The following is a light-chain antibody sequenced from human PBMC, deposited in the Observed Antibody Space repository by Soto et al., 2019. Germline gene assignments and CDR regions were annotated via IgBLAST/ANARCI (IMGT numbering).Light chain of an antibody. CDR3: SSYTSSSTLAV. J-gene: IGLJ2*01. CDR2: EVS. Sequence: QSALTQPASVSGSPGQSITISCTGTSSDIGDYDYVSWYQHLPGKAPKLMIYEVSNRPSGVSNRFSGSKSGNTASLTISGLQAEDEADYYCSSYTSSSTLAVFGGGTQLTVL. CDR1: SSDIGDYDY. V-gene: IGLV2-14*01.